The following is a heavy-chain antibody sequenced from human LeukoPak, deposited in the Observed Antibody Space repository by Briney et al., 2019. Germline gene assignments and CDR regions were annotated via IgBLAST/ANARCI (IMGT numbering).Heavy chain of an antibody. J-gene: IGHJ4*02. CDR2: ISGQHGKT. Sequence: ASVNVSCKASGYIFNTYGVIWVRQAPGKGFEWLGWISGQHGKTTYAQKFQDRVTMTTDTSTSTAYMELRSLRSDDTAVYYCARARGSGSPTDYWGQGTLVTVSS. D-gene: IGHD3-10*01. CDR3: ARARGSGSPTDY. V-gene: IGHV1-18*01. CDR1: GYIFNTYG.